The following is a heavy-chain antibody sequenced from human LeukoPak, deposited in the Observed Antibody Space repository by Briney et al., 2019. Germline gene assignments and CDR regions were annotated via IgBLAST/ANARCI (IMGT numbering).Heavy chain of an antibody. CDR1: GFTFSSYS. J-gene: IGHJ3*02. Sequence: GGSLRLSCAASGFTFSSYSMNWVRQAPGKGLEWVSSISSSSSYIYYADSVKGRFTTSRDNAKNSLYLQMSSLRAEDTAVYYCARARSDDYGDYYDAFDIWGQGTMVTVSS. CDR2: ISSSSSYI. V-gene: IGHV3-21*01. CDR3: ARARSDDYGDYYDAFDI. D-gene: IGHD4-17*01.